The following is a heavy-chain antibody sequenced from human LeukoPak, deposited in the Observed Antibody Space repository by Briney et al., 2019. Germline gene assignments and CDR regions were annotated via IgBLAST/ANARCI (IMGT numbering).Heavy chain of an antibody. D-gene: IGHD3-10*01. CDR3: ARGAVRGVIRGPDYYYGMDV. Sequence: ASVKVSCKASGYTFTSYAMHWVRQAPGQRLEWMGWINAGNGNTKYSQKFQGRVTITRDTSASTAYMELSSLRSEDTAVYYCARGAVRGVIRGPDYYYGMDVWGQGTTVTVSS. CDR1: GYTFTSYA. J-gene: IGHJ6*02. CDR2: INAGNGNT. V-gene: IGHV1-3*01.